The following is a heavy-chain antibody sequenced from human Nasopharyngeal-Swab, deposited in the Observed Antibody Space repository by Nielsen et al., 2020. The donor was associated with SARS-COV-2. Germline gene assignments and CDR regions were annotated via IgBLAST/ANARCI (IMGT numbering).Heavy chain of an antibody. J-gene: IGHJ6*03. CDR1: GFTFSSYA. CDR2: ISGSGGST. CDR3: AVHSGYDLYYYYYMDV. Sequence: GESLKISCTASGFTFSSYAMSWVRQAPGKGLEWVSEISGSGGSTYYAESVKGRFTISRDNSKNTLYLQMNSLRAEDTAVYYCAVHSGYDLYYYYYMDVWGKGTTVTVSS. V-gene: IGHV3-23*01. D-gene: IGHD5-12*01.